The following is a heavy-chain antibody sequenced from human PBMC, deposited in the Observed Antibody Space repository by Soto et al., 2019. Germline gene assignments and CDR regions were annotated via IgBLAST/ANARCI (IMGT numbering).Heavy chain of an antibody. Sequence: QLQLQESGSGLVKPSQTLSLTCAVSGGSISSGGYSWSWIRQPPGKGLEWIGYVDHSGSTYYNPSHHGRVTISVNRSNNQFTLKLSSVTAADTAVYYCARGACTMVRGVIINDNSFDPWGQGTLVTVSS. J-gene: IGHJ5*02. D-gene: IGHD3-10*01. CDR2: VDHSGST. CDR1: GGSISSGGYS. CDR3: ARGACTMVRGVIINDNSFDP. V-gene: IGHV4-30-2*01.